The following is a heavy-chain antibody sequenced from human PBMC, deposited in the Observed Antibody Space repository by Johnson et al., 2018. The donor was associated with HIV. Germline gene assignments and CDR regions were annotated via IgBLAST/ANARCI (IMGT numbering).Heavy chain of an antibody. V-gene: IGHV3-30*03. CDR3: VRGIVVVVAAGRADAFDI. CDR1: GFTFSTYA. D-gene: IGHD2-15*01. Sequence: QVQLVESGGGVVQPGRSLRLSCTASGFTFSTYAMHWVRRAPGKGLEWVAFISYDGNNKYYADSVKGRFTISRDNSKNTLYLQMNSLRAEETALSYWVRGIVVVVAAGRADAFDIWGQGTMVPVSS. J-gene: IGHJ3*02. CDR2: ISYDGNNK.